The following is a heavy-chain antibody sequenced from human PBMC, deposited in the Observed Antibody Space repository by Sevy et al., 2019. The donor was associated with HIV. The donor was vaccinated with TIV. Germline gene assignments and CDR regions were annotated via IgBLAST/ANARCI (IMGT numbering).Heavy chain of an antibody. V-gene: IGHV3-20*01. CDR2: INWNGGRI. Sequence: GGSLRLSCAASGFTFDDYGMSWVRQAPGKGLEWVSGINWNGGRIGYADSVKGRFTISRDNTKNSLYLQMNSLRAEDTALYHCARGKARRYSNSWQGFDPWGQGTLVTVSS. D-gene: IGHD6-13*01. J-gene: IGHJ5*02. CDR3: ARGKARRYSNSWQGFDP. CDR1: GFTFDDYG.